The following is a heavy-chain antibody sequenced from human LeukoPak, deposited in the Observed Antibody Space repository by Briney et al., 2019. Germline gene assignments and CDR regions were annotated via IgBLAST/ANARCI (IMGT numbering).Heavy chain of an antibody. CDR1: GYTFTSYG. V-gene: IGHV1-18*01. CDR2: ISAYNGNT. CDR3: AREMMITFGGVIVKEEI. D-gene: IGHD3-16*02. J-gene: IGHJ3*02. Sequence: ASVKVSCKASGYTFTSYGISWVRQAPGQGLEWMGWISAYNGNTNYAQKLQGRVTMTTDTSTSTAYMELRSLRSEDTAVYYCAREMMITFGGVIVKEEIWGQGTMVTVSS.